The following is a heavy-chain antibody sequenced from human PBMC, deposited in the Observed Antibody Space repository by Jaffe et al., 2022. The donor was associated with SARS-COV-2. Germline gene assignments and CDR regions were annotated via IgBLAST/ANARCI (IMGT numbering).Heavy chain of an antibody. CDR1: GYIFTNYP. D-gene: IGHD3-22*01. Sequence: QVQLVQSGVEVKKPGASVKVSCKTSGYIFTNYPISWVRQAPGQGLEWMGNINPSNGNTNFAHNFQGRLTLSTDTPTGTAYMELRSLRSDDTAIYYCASLTDYYDRDYWGQGTLVTVSS. V-gene: IGHV1-18*01. CDR2: INPSNGNT. CDR3: ASLTDYYDRDY. J-gene: IGHJ4*02.